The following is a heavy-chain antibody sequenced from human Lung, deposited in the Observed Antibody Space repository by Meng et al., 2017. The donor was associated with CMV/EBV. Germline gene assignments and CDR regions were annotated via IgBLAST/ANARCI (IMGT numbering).Heavy chain of an antibody. CDR1: EFTFSSHW. CDR3: AREAGTFPGGCAI. CDR2: IRGDGKDI. D-gene: IGHD1-14*01. J-gene: IGHJ6*04. Sequence: GGSLRLSCAASEFTFSSHWIHWVRQAPGKGLVWVSHIRGDGKDIGYAGSVKGRFTISRDNAKNTAYLQMNSLRAEDTAVYYCAREAGTFPGGCAIWGKGNXVTVSS. V-gene: IGHV3-74*01.